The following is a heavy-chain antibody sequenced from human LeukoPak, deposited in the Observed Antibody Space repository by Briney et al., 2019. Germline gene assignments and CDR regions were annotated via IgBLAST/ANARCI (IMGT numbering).Heavy chain of an antibody. CDR1: GGTFSSYA. J-gene: IGHJ5*02. V-gene: IGHV1-69*04. CDR2: IIPIPGIA. Sequence: ASVKVSCKASGGTFSSYAISWVRQAPGQGLEWMGRIIPIPGIANYAHKFQGRVTITADKSTSTAYMELSSLRSEDTAVYYCARDQHDFWSGYYSKWFDPWGQGTLVTVSS. CDR3: ARDQHDFWSGYYSKWFDP. D-gene: IGHD3-3*01.